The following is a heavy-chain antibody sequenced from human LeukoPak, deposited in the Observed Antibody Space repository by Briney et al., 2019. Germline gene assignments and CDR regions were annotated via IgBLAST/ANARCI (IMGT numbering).Heavy chain of an antibody. Sequence: PGGSLRLSCAASGFTFSSYSMNWVRQAPGKGLEWVSYISSSSSTIYYADSVKGRFTISRDNAKNSLYLQMNSLRAEDTAVYYCARRWSGYYYDSSGYHDYFDYWGQGTLVTVSS. V-gene: IGHV3-48*01. D-gene: IGHD3-22*01. CDR2: ISSSSSTI. J-gene: IGHJ4*02. CDR1: GFTFSSYS. CDR3: ARRWSGYYYDSSGYHDYFDY.